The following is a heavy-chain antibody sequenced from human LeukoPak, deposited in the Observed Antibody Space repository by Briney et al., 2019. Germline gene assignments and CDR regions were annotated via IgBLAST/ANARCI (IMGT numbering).Heavy chain of an antibody. J-gene: IGHJ4*02. CDR2: INHSGST. CDR1: GGSFSGYY. Sequence: SETLSLTCAVYGGSFSGYYWSWIRQPPGKGLEWIGEINHSGSTNYNPSLKSRVTISVDTSKNQFSLKLSSVTAADTAVYYCARAVYYGSGSYYKGEFDYWGQGTLVTVSS. D-gene: IGHD3-10*01. V-gene: IGHV4-34*01. CDR3: ARAVYYGSGSYYKGEFDY.